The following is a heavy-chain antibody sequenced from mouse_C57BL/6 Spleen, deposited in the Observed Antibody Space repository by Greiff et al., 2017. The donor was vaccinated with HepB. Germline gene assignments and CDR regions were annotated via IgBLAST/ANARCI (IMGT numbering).Heavy chain of an antibody. J-gene: IGHJ1*03. V-gene: IGHV3-8*01. Sequence: DVKLQESGPGLAKPSQTLSLTCSVTGYSITSDYWIWIRKFPGNKLEYMGYISYCGSTYYNPSLKSRISITRDTSKNQYYLQLNSVTTEDTATYYCARLKSYWYFDVWGTGTTVTVSS. CDR1: GYSITSDY. CDR2: ISYCGST. CDR3: ARLKSYWYFDV.